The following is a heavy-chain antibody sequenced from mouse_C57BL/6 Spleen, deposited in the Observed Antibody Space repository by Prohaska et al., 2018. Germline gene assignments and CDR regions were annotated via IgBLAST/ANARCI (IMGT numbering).Heavy chain of an antibody. Sequence: EVKLVESEGGLVQPGRSMKLSCTASGFTFSDYYMAWVRQVPEKGLEWVANINYDGSSTYYLDSLKSRFIISRDNAKNILYLQMSSLKSEDTATYYCARDRSYDGYYEYAMDYWGQGTSVTVSS. V-gene: IGHV5-16*01. CDR3: ARDRSYDGYYEYAMDY. CDR1: GFTFSDYY. CDR2: INYDGSST. J-gene: IGHJ4*01. D-gene: IGHD2-3*01.